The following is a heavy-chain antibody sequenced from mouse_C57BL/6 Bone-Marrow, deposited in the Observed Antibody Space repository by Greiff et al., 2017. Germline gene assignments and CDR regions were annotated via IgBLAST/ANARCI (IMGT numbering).Heavy chain of an antibody. CDR3: ARWGGSSYWYFDV. CDR1: GYTFTDYY. D-gene: IGHD1-1*01. Sequence: EVKVVESGPVLVKPGASVKMSCKASGYTFTDYYMNWVKQSHGKSLEWIGVINPYNGGTSYNQKFKGKATLTVDKSSSTAYMELNSLTSEDSAVYYCARWGGSSYWYFDVWGTGTTVTVSS. V-gene: IGHV1-19*01. J-gene: IGHJ1*03. CDR2: INPYNGGT.